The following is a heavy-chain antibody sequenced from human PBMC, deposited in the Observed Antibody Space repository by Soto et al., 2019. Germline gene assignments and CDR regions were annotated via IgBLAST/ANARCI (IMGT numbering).Heavy chain of an antibody. Sequence: EVQLLESGGGLVQPGGSLRLSCAASGFTFSSYAMSWVRQAPGKGLEWVSAISGSGGSTYYADSVKGRFTISRDNSQNTMYLQMNSLRAEDTAVYYCAKDGDWMTKVTTRSFVYWGQGTLVTVSS. CDR1: GFTFSSYA. D-gene: IGHD4-4*01. CDR3: AKDGDWMTKVTTRSFVY. V-gene: IGHV3-23*01. J-gene: IGHJ4*02. CDR2: ISGSGGST.